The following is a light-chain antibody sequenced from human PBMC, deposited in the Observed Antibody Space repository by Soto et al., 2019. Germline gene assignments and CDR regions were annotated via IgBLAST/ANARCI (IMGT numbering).Light chain of an antibody. J-gene: IGLJ1*01. V-gene: IGLV1-47*02. Sequence: QSVLTQPPSASGTPGQRVTISCSGSNSNIGNNDVYWYRHLPGTAPRLLIYVDDQRPSGVPDRFSGSKSGTSASLAISGLRSDDGADYYCAAWDDSLSAFVFATGTKVTVL. CDR3: AAWDDSLSAFV. CDR1: NSNIGNND. CDR2: VDD.